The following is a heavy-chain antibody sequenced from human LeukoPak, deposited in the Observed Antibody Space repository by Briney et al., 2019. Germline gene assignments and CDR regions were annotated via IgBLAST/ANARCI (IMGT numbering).Heavy chain of an antibody. V-gene: IGHV3-48*03. CDR3: ARGMRLVRGLMFHY. CDR1: GFTFSSFE. CDR2: ISSSGSTM. Sequence: GGSLRLSCAASGFTFSSFEMSWVRQAPGTGLEWISYISSSGSTMYYADSVKGHFTTSRDNVKNSLYLQMNSLRAEDTAVYYCARGMRLVRGLMFHYWGQGTLVTVSS. D-gene: IGHD3-10*01. J-gene: IGHJ4*02.